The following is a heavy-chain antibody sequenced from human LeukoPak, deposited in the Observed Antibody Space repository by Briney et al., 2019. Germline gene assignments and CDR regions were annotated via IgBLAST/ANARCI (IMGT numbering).Heavy chain of an antibody. CDR1: GFTFSSYW. J-gene: IGHJ4*02. V-gene: IGHV3-7*03. D-gene: IGHD5-12*01. Sequence: PGGSLRLSCAASGFTFSSYWMNWARQAPGKGLEWVASINHNGNVNYYVDSVKGRFTISRDNAKNSLYLQMSNLRAEDTAVYYCARSGSTGGYDYFDYWGQGTLVTVSS. CDR3: ARSGSTGGYDYFDY. CDR2: INHNGNVN.